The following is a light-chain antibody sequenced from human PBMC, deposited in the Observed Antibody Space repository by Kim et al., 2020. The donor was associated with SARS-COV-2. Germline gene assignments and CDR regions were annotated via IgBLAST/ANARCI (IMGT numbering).Light chain of an antibody. Sequence: QAVVTQPASVSGSPGQSITISCTGTNSDIGGYNYVSWYQQHPGKAPKLMIYDVTKRPSGVSNRFSGSKSGNTASLTISGLQADDEADYYCSSYTSSKTWVFGGGTQLTVL. CDR2: DVT. J-gene: IGLJ3*02. CDR3: SSYTSSKTWV. CDR1: NSDIGGYNY. V-gene: IGLV2-14*03.